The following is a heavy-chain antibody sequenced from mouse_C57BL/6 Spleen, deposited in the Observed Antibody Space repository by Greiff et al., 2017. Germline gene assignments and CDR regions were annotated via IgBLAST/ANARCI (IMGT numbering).Heavy chain of an antibody. J-gene: IGHJ2*01. D-gene: IGHD1-1*01. V-gene: IGHV1-59*01. CDR1: GYTFTSYW. CDR2: IDPSDSYT. CDR3: ARSGGHYYGSSVDY. Sequence: VQLQQPGAELVRPGTSVKLSCKASGYTFTSYWMHWVKQRHGQGLEWIGVIDPSDSYTNYNQKFKGKATLTVDTSSSTAYMQLSSLTSEDSAVYYCARSGGHYYGSSVDYWGQGTTLTVSS.